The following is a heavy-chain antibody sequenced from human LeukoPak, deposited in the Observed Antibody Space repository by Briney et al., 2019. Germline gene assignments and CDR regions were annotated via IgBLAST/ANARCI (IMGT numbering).Heavy chain of an antibody. V-gene: IGHV3-11*01. CDR2: ICSSGSTI. J-gene: IGHJ3*02. CDR3: AREVVPAARPSPDAFDI. D-gene: IGHD2-2*01. Sequence: WGSPRLSCAAPGFTFSDFYNSWSRQAPGEGLGGVSFICSSGSTIDYADSVKGRFTIYRDNAKNSLYLQMNSLGAEDTAVYYCAREVVPAARPSPDAFDIWGQGTMVTVSS. CDR1: GFTFSDFY.